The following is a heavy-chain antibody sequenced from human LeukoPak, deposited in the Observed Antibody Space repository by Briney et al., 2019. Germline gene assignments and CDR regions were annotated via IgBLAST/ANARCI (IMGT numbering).Heavy chain of an antibody. J-gene: IGHJ6*02. D-gene: IGHD2-2*01. Sequence: GGSLRLSCAASGFTVSSNYMSWVRQAPGKGLELVSFIYSGGSTYYADSVKGRFTISRDNSKNTLYLQMNSLRAEDTAVYYCARDSSPDYCYGMDVWGQGTTVTVSS. V-gene: IGHV3-53*01. CDR2: IYSGGST. CDR3: ARDSSPDYCYGMDV. CDR1: GFTVSSNY.